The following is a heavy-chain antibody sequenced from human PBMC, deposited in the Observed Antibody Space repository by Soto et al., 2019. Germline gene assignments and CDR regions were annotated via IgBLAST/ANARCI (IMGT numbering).Heavy chain of an antibody. J-gene: IGHJ6*02. V-gene: IGHV4-31*03. CDR3: ASSAAMVPDYYGMDV. CDR2: IYYSGST. Sequence: PSETLSLTCTVSGGSISSGGYYWSWIRQHPGKGLEWIGYIYYSGSTYYNPSLKSRVTISVDTPKNQFSLKLSSVTAADTAVYYCASSAAMVPDYYGMDVWGQGTTVTVSS. CDR1: GGSISSGGYY. D-gene: IGHD5-18*01.